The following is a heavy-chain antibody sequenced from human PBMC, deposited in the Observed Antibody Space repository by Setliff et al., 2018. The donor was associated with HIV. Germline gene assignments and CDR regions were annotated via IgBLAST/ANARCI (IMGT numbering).Heavy chain of an antibody. D-gene: IGHD1-1*01. CDR1: GGSISSNNFC. CDR2: ICYTGRT. V-gene: IGHV4-39*01. Sequence: SETLSLTCTVPGGSISSNNFCWDWIRQPPEKGLEWIATICYTGRTYYNPSLKSRVAISVDTSKNLFSLRLTSLTAADTAFYYCSRHPFAGTVDYWGQATLVTVSS. CDR3: SRHPFAGTVDY. J-gene: IGHJ4*02.